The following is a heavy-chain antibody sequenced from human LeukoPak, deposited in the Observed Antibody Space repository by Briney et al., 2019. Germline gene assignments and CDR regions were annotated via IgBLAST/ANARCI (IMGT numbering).Heavy chain of an antibody. CDR1: GFEFNVYA. D-gene: IGHD1-26*01. CDR3: ARGEPFNS. J-gene: IGHJ5*02. CDR2: ISYDGSTK. V-gene: IGHV3-30*04. Sequence: GRSLRLSCAASGFEFNVYAMHWVRQAPGKGLEWVGMISYDGSTKYYAASVKGRFTISRDNSKTTLFLQMDSLRPEDTAVYYCARGEPFNSWGQGTLVTVSS.